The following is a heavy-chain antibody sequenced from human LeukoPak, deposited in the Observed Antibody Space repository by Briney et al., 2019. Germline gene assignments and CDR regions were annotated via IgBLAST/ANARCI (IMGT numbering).Heavy chain of an antibody. J-gene: IGHJ4*02. D-gene: IGHD3-10*01. CDR2: IYYSGGT. Sequence: SETLSLTCTVSGGSISSYYWSWIRQPPGKGLEWIGYIYYSGGTNYKPSLKSRVTISVDTSKNQFSLKLSSVTAADTAVYYCARTRYYYNSRSYGAPYYFDYWGQGTLVTVSS. CDR1: GGSISSYY. V-gene: IGHV4-59*08. CDR3: ARTRYYYNSRSYGAPYYFDY.